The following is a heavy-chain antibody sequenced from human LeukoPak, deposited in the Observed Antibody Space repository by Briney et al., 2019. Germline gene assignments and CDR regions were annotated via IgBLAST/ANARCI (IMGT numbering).Heavy chain of an antibody. D-gene: IGHD1-26*01. CDR1: GGTFISYA. CDR3: ARGEMGAKYYFDY. Sequence: ASVKVSCKASGGTFISYAISWVRQAPGQGLEWMGRIIPILGIANYAQKFQGRVTITADKSTSTAYMELSSLRSEDTAVYYCARGEMGAKYYFDYWGQGTLVTVSS. J-gene: IGHJ4*02. V-gene: IGHV1-69*04. CDR2: IIPILGIA.